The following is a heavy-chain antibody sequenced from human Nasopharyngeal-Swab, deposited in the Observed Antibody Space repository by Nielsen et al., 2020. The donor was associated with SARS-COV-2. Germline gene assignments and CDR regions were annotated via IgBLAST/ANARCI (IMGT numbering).Heavy chain of an antibody. CDR1: GYTFTSYA. CDR2: INAGNGNT. Sequence: ASVKVSCKASGYTFTSYAMHWVRQPPGQRLEWMGWINAGNGNTKYSQKFQGRVTITRDTSASTAYMELSSLRSEDTAVYYCARSTYYYDSSGYSFDYWGQGTLVTVSS. CDR3: ARSTYYYDSSGYSFDY. D-gene: IGHD3-22*01. V-gene: IGHV1-3*01. J-gene: IGHJ4*02.